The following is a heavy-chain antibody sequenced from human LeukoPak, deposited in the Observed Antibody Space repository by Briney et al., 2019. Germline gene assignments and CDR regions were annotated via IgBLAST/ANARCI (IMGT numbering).Heavy chain of an antibody. CDR3: ARDKITMVRGVSDY. Sequence: GVLRLSCAASGFTFSSYWMSWVRQAPGKGLEWVANIKQDGSEKYYVDSVKGRFTISRDNAKNSLYLQMNSLRAEDTAVYYCARDKITMVRGVSDYWGQGTLVTVSS. J-gene: IGHJ4*02. CDR2: IKQDGSEK. V-gene: IGHV3-7*01. CDR1: GFTFSSYW. D-gene: IGHD3-10*01.